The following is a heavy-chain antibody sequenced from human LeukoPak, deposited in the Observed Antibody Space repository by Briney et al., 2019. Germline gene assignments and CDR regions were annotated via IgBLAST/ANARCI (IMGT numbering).Heavy chain of an antibody. CDR3: SRRSMCYFDY. V-gene: IGHV3-30*04. Sequence: GRSLRLSCAASRFTFISYAMHWVRQAPGKGLEWVAVISYAGSNKSSADSVKGRFTLSRENSKNTLYLQINSLKRRDTAVYYWSRRSMCYFDYWGLGSMVTVSS. CDR2: ISYAGSNK. J-gene: IGHJ4*02. CDR1: RFTFISYA.